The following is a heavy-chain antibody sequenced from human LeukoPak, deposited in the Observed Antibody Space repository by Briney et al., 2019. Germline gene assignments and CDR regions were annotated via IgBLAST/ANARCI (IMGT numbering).Heavy chain of an antibody. V-gene: IGHV4-39*01. J-gene: IGHJ4*02. Sequence: SETLSLTCTVSGGSISSSSYYWGWIRQPPGKGLERIGSIYYSGSTYHNPSLKSRVTISVDTSKNQFSLKLSSVTAADTAVYYCARIPDYGDYYFDYWGQGTLVTVSS. CDR2: IYYSGST. D-gene: IGHD4-17*01. CDR3: ARIPDYGDYYFDY. CDR1: GGSISSSSYY.